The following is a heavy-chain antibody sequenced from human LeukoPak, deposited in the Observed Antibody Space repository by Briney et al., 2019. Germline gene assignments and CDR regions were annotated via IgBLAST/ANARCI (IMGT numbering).Heavy chain of an antibody. CDR1: GYTFTSHG. CDR3: AKVHCISTNCNHIWTYFNY. Sequence: ASVKVSCKAAGYTFTSHGFIWLRQAPGQGLEWMGWITVNNGYTKYAQELQGRVTMTTDTSTSTAYMELRSLRSDDTAVYYCAKVHCISTNCNHIWTYFNYWGQGTLVTVSS. D-gene: IGHD2-2*01. J-gene: IGHJ4*02. V-gene: IGHV1-18*01. CDR2: ITVNNGYT.